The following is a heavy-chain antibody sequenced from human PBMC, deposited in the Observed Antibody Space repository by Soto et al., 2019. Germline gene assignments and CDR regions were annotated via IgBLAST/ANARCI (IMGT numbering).Heavy chain of an antibody. CDR3: ARDRVHYDFDY. Sequence: ASVKVSCKSSGYTFTSYYMHCVRQAPGQGLEWMGIINPSGGSTSYAQKFQGRVTMTRDTSTSTVYMELSSLRSEDTAVYYCARDRVHYDFDYWGQGTLVTVSS. CDR1: GYTFTSYY. D-gene: IGHD3-16*01. CDR2: INPSGGST. V-gene: IGHV1-46*01. J-gene: IGHJ4*02.